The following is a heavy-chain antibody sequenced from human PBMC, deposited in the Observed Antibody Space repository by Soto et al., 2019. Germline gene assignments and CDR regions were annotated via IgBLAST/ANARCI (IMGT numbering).Heavy chain of an antibody. J-gene: IGHJ4*02. V-gene: IGHV3-30*01. Sequence: QVRLVESGGGVVQPGRSLRLSCAASGFIIPCCAILWIRQSPGKGLEWVAVIGADGTHKYYGDSVQGRFTISRDTSQNMVFLQMDSLTAEDTALYYCARDVRVGEPDYFDDWGQGTLVSVSS. CDR1: GFIIPCCA. CDR2: IGADGTHK. D-gene: IGHD1-26*01. CDR3: ARDVRVGEPDYFDD.